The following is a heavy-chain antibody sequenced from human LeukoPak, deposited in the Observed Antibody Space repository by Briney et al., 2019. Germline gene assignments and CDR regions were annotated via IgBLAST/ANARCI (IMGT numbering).Heavy chain of an antibody. D-gene: IGHD4-17*01. CDR3: AKDPNGDYIGAFDM. CDR2: IWYDGSNK. J-gene: IGHJ3*02. V-gene: IGHV3-33*06. CDR1: GFTFSSYG. Sequence: GGSLRLSCAASGFTFSSYGMHWVRQAPGKGLEWVAVIWYDGSNKYYADSVKGRFTISRDNSKNTLYLQMNSLRAEDTAVYHCAKDPNGDYIGAFDMWGQGTMVTVSS.